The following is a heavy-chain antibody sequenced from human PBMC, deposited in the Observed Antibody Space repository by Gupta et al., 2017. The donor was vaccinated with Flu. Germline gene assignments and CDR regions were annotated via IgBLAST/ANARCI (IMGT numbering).Heavy chain of an antibody. CDR2: IYYRGST. J-gene: IGHJ5*02. CDR1: GGSISNYY. V-gene: IGHV4-59*08. D-gene: IGHD3-3*01. Sequence: QVQLQESGPGLVKPSETLSLTCPVSGGSISNYYWNWIRQPPGNGLEWIGYIYYRGSTNYNLSLKSRRTISIDMSKYESSLKWTSATAADTAVEYGAGGGWPYSDEAFDPWGQGTLVT. CDR3: AGGGWPYSDEAFDP.